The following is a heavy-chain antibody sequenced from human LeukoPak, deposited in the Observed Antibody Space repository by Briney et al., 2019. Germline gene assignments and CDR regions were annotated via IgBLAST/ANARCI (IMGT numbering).Heavy chain of an antibody. J-gene: IGHJ4*02. CDR2: ISSTSRTI. Sequence: KPGGSLRLSCAASGFTFSDYYMNWVRQAPGKGLEWVSYISSTSRTIYYADSVKGRFTISRDNAKNSLYLQMNSLRAEDTAVYYCARVRAGGGRPLDYWGQGTLVTVSS. CDR3: ARVRAGGGRPLDY. V-gene: IGHV3-11*04. CDR1: GFTFSDYY. D-gene: IGHD2-15*01.